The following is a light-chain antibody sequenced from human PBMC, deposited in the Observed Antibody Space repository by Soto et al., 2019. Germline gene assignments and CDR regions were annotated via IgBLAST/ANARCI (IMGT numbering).Light chain of an antibody. CDR1: QSISSY. J-gene: IGKJ1*01. CDR3: QQLNSYPT. V-gene: IGKV1-9*01. Sequence: DIQMTPSPSSQSASVSYRVIITGRACQSISSYLNWYQQKPGKAPKLLIYDASSLESGVPSRFSGSASGTEFTLTISSLQPEDFATYYCQQLNSYPTFGQGTKVDI. CDR2: DAS.